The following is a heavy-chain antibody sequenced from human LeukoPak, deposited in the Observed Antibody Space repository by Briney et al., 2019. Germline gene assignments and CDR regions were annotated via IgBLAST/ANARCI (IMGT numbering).Heavy chain of an antibody. V-gene: IGHV1-69*13. Sequence: ASVKVSCKASGYTFTSYGISWVRQAPGQGLEWMGGIIPIFGTANYAQKFQGRVTITADESTSTAYMELSSLRSEDTAVYYCARGDQMATIYLPANYWGQGTLVTVSS. CDR3: ARGDQMATIYLPANY. CDR2: IIPIFGTA. J-gene: IGHJ4*02. CDR1: GYTFTSYG. D-gene: IGHD5-24*01.